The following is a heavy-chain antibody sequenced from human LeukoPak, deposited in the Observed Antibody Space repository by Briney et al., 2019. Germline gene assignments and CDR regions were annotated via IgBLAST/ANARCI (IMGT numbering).Heavy chain of an antibody. CDR3: ARVLNSSGYYSHFDY. CDR1: GGSFSGYY. CDR2: INHSGST. Sequence: PSETLSLTCAVYGGSFSGYYWSWIRQPPGKRLEWIGEINHSGSTNYNPSLKSRVTISVDTSKNQFSLKLSSVTAADTAVYYCARVLNSSGYYSHFDYWGQGTLVTVSS. D-gene: IGHD3-22*01. J-gene: IGHJ4*02. V-gene: IGHV4-34*01.